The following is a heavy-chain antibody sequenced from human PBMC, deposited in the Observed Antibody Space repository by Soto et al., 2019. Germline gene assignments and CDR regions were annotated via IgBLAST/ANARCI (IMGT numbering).Heavy chain of an antibody. CDR3: ANGGKKPDAFDI. V-gene: IGHV3-74*01. D-gene: IGHD2-15*01. J-gene: IGHJ3*02. CDR2: INSDGSST. Sequence: EVQLVESGGGLVQPGGSLRLSCAASGFTFSSYWMHWVRQAPGKGLVWVSRINSDGSSTSYADSVKGRFTISRDNAKNTLYLQMNSLRAEDTAVDYCANGGKKPDAFDIWGQGTMVTVSS. CDR1: GFTFSSYW.